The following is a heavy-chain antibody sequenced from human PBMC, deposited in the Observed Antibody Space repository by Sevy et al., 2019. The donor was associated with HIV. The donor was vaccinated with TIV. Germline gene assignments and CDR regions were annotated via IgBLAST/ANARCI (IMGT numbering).Heavy chain of an antibody. CDR3: AGENAWGRGYS. V-gene: IGHV4-59*08. D-gene: IGHD1-26*01. Sequence: SETLSLTCTVSGGSITSLCWNWIRQPPGKGLEWIANIYYNGHINYNPSLKSRVTLSLDTSKNQFSLRLSSVTAAGTAMYYCAGENAWGRGYSRGQGTLVTVSS. J-gene: IGHJ5*01. CDR1: GGSITSLC. CDR2: IYYNGHI.